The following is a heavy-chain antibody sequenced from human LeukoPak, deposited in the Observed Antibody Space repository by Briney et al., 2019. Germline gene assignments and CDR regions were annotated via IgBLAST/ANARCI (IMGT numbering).Heavy chain of an antibody. CDR3: AKAIGNSGYDPSDY. V-gene: IGHV3-23*01. D-gene: IGHD5-12*01. Sequence: GGSLRLSCAASGFTFSNYGMNWVRQAPGKGLEWVSVFSGSGASTHYADSVKGRFTISRDNSKNTLYLQMNSLRAEDTAVYYCAKAIGNSGYDPSDYRGQGTLVTVSS. CDR1: GFTFSNYG. CDR2: FSGSGAST. J-gene: IGHJ4*02.